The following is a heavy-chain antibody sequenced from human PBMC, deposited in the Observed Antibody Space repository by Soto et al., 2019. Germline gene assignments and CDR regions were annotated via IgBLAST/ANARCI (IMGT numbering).Heavy chain of an antibody. V-gene: IGHV4-31*03. J-gene: IGHJ4*02. Sequence: PSETLSLTCTVSGGSISSGGYYWSWIRQHPGKGLEWIGYIYYSGSTYYNPSLKSRVTISVDTSKNQFSLKLNSVTAADTAVYYCARDKGTYLLDYWGQGTLVTVSS. CDR3: ARDKGTYLLDY. CDR1: GGSISSGGYY. CDR2: IYYSGST.